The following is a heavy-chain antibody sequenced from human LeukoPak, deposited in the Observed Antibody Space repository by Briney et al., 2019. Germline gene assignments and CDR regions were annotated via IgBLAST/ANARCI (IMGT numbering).Heavy chain of an antibody. CDR2: ISGSGGST. CDR3: VKDQKPYIAAAGGY. Sequence: HPGGSLRLSCAASGFTFSSYAMSWVRPAPGKGLEWVSAISGSGGSTYYADSVKGRFTISRDNSKNTLYLQMNSLRAEDTAVYYCVKDQKPYIAAAGGYWGQGTLVTVSS. CDR1: GFTFSSYA. J-gene: IGHJ4*02. V-gene: IGHV3-23*01. D-gene: IGHD6-13*01.